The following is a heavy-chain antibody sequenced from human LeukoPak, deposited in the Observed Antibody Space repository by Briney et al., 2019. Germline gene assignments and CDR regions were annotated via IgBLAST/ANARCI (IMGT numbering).Heavy chain of an antibody. Sequence: KPSETLSLTCTVSGGSISSSSYHWGWIRQPPGKGLEWIGEINHSGSTNQNPSLKSRVTISVDTSKNQFSLKLSSVTAADTAVYYCARHSGGTYYVSLDPWGQGTLVTVSS. CDR2: INHSGST. CDR3: ARHSGGTYYVSLDP. J-gene: IGHJ5*02. V-gene: IGHV4-39*01. CDR1: GGSISSSSYH. D-gene: IGHD1-26*01.